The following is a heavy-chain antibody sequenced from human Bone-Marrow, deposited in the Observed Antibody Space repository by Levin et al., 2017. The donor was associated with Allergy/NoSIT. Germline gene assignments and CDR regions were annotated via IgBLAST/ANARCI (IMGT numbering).Heavy chain of an antibody. D-gene: IGHD2-21*01. CDR1: GFTFSHYA. V-gene: IGHV3-30*18. CDR3: AKSAGGDALWYFDL. Sequence: GESLKISCRASGFTFSHYAMNWVRQAPGKGLEWVALISFDGSPKLYADSVKGRLTISRDNSKNTVYLQMNSLRPDDTAMYYCAKSAGGDALWYFDLWGRGTLVTVSS. J-gene: IGHJ2*01. CDR2: ISFDGSPK.